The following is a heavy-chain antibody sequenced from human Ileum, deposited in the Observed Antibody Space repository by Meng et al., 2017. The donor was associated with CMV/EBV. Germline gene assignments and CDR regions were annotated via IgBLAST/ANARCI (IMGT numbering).Heavy chain of an antibody. V-gene: IGHV1-69*10. CDR2: INPLVGIP. Sequence: QVQRVQSGTEVKKPGSSVKVSCQASGDPLNNYAMGWVRQVPGQGLEWMGGINPLVGIPNYAQKFQGRVTITADKNTNTVYMELSSLRSDDTAVFYCARDWGDYFDYWGPGTLVTVSS. CDR3: ARDWGDYFDY. CDR1: GDPLNNYA. J-gene: IGHJ4*02. D-gene: IGHD3-16*01.